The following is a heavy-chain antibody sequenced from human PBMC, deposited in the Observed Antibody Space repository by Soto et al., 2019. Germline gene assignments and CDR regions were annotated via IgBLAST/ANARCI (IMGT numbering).Heavy chain of an antibody. D-gene: IGHD5-18*01. J-gene: IGHJ2*01. Sequence: QITLKESGPTLVKPTQTLTLTCTFSGFSLSTSGVGVGWIRQPPGKALEWLALIYWDDDKRYSPSLNSRLTNTKGPSKNPVVLTMTNMGPVDTATYFCAHSRGYSYGHHWYFDLWGRGTLVTVSS. CDR2: IYWDDDK. CDR1: GFSLSTSGVG. V-gene: IGHV2-5*02. CDR3: AHSRGYSYGHHWYFDL.